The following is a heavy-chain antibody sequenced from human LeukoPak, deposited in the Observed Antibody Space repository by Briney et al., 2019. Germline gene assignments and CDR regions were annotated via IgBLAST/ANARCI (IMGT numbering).Heavy chain of an antibody. V-gene: IGHV4-39*01. CDR2: LHYSGST. CDR1: GPSISSSGYF. J-gene: IGHJ5*02. D-gene: IGHD6-6*01. Sequence: SETLSLTCSVSGPSISSSGYFWGWIRQPPGKGLQWIGSLHYSGSTFYNPSLQSQLTISQNTSKDQFSLKLTSVTAADTAVFYCAALDSSSGWFDPWGRGILVTVSS. CDR3: AALDSSSGWFDP.